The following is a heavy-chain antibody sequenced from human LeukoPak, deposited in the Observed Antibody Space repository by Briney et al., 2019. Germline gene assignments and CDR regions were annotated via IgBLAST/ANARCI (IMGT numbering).Heavy chain of an antibody. CDR3: ARERSDPAYFDY. CDR2: INPSGGST. CDR1: GYTFTSYY. J-gene: IGHJ4*02. D-gene: IGHD3-3*01. Sequence: ASVKVSCKASGYTFTSYYMHWVRQAPGQGFEWMGIINPSGGSTSYAQKFQGRVTMTRDMSTSTVYMELSSLRSEDTAVYYCARERSDPAYFDYWGQGTLVTVSS. V-gene: IGHV1-46*01.